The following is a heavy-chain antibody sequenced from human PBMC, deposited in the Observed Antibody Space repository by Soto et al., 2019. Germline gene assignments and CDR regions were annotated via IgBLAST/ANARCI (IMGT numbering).Heavy chain of an antibody. Sequence: PSETLSLTCTVSGGSVSSGRYYWSWIRQPPGKGLEWIGYMYNSGSTNYNPSLKSRVIISVDTSKNQFSLKLSSVTAADTAVYYCARVSSGWYYFDYWGQGTLVTVSS. D-gene: IGHD6-19*01. CDR3: ARVSSGWYYFDY. V-gene: IGHV4-61*01. CDR2: MYNSGST. J-gene: IGHJ4*02. CDR1: GGSVSSGRYY.